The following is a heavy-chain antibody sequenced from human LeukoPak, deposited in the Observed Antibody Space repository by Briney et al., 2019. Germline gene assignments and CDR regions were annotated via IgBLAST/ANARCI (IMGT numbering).Heavy chain of an antibody. J-gene: IGHJ6*03. CDR1: GGTFSSSG. V-gene: IGHV1-69*13. Sequence: SVKVSCKASGGTFSSSGISWVRQAPGQGLEWMGGIIPMIGTPNYAQKFQGRVTITVDESTSTAYMELSSLRSGDTAVYYCASHCSSTSCYADYYYMDVWGKGTTVTVSS. CDR2: IIPMIGTP. CDR3: ASHCSSTSCYADYYYMDV. D-gene: IGHD2-2*01.